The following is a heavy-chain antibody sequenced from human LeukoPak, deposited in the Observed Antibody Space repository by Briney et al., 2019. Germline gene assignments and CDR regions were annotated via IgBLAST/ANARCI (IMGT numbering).Heavy chain of an antibody. Sequence: GGSLRLSCAASGFTFSSYAMTWVRQAPGKGLEWVSAISGSDDSTYYADSAKGRFTISRDNSKNTLYLQMNSLRDEDTAVYYCTKVALVAAGSDYWGQGTLVTVSS. D-gene: IGHD6-13*01. CDR2: ISGSDDST. V-gene: IGHV3-23*01. CDR3: TKVALVAAGSDY. J-gene: IGHJ4*02. CDR1: GFTFSSYA.